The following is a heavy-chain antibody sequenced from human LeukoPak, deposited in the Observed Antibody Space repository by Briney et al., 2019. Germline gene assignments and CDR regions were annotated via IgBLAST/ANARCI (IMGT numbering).Heavy chain of an antibody. Sequence: PGGSLRLSCAASGFIFSNYAMNWVRQAPGKGLEWVAVIWYDGSNKYYADSVKGRFTISRDNSKNTLFLQMNSLRAEDTAVYYCAKDGGLWVSAHWGDSWGRGTLVTVSS. J-gene: IGHJ4*02. D-gene: IGHD7-27*01. V-gene: IGHV3-33*06. CDR3: AKDGGLWVSAHWGDS. CDR2: IWYDGSNK. CDR1: GFIFSNYA.